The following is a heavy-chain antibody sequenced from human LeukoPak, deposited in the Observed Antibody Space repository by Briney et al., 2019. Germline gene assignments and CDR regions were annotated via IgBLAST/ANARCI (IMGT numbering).Heavy chain of an antibody. CDR2: VSYNGST. CDR3: AKISSSKWYDERDAVDV. J-gene: IGHJ3*01. CDR1: CTSISSYY. V-gene: IGHV4-59*03. Sequence: SEVLSFTRAAGCTSISSYYHSWVRPPPKKGMGRIGIVSYNGSTNYSPTLKGRVTITVDTSKNKFSLKLRSVTADDTAVYYCAKISSSKWYDERDAVDVWGQGTMVTVSS. D-gene: IGHD6-13*01.